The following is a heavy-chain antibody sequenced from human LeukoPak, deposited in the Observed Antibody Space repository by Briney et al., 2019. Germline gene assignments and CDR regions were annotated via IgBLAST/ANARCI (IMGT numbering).Heavy chain of an antibody. V-gene: IGHV4-31*03. CDR1: GGSFSTVGYY. CDR2: IAHNANN. Sequence: SQTLCLTCTVSGGSFSTVGYYWNWIRHHPGEGLEWTRNIAHNANNYYNPSHARRLTISLDTSKNQFSLNLRSMTATDTAVYYFARYYCGPASCPGVDFWGQGTLVTVSS. CDR3: ARYYCGPASCPGVDF. J-gene: IGHJ4*02. D-gene: IGHD3-10*01.